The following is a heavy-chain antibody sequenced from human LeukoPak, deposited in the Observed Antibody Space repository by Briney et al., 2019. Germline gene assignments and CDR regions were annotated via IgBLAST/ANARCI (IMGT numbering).Heavy chain of an antibody. CDR1: GFPFSSYG. CDR2: IWPDGSIE. V-gene: IGHV3-33*01. CDR3: AGHNLGYDWDF. J-gene: IGHJ4*02. Sequence: GGSLRLSCTASGFPFSSYGMHWVRQGPGKGLVWVTVIWPDGSIEYYADSVKGRFTVSRDNSKNTLYLQMNSLRAEDTAVYYCAGHNLGYDWDFWGQGTLVTVSS. D-gene: IGHD5-12*01.